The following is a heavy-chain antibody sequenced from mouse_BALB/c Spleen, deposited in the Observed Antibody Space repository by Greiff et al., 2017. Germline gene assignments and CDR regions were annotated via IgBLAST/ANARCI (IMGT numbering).Heavy chain of an antibody. Sequence: VKLQQSGPELVKPGASVRISCKASGYTFTSYYIHWVKQRPGQGLEWIGWIYPGNVNTKYNEKFKGKATLTADKSSSTAYMQLSSLTSEDSAVYFCARTESLSYYAMDYWGQGTSVTVSS. CDR1: GYTFTSYY. CDR3: ARTESLSYYAMDY. CDR2: IYPGNVNT. D-gene: IGHD6-1*01. J-gene: IGHJ4*01. V-gene: IGHV1S56*01.